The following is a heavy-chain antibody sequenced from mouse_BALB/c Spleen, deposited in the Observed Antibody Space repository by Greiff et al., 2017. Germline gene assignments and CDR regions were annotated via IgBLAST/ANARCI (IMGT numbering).Heavy chain of an antibody. V-gene: IGHV1S135*01. CDR3: ARITPRAY. J-gene: IGHJ3*01. CDR1: GYSFTSYY. D-gene: IGHD2-4*01. CDR2: IDPFNGGT. Sequence: EVQLQQSGPELMKPGASVKISCKASGYSFTSYYMHWVKQSHGKSLEWIGYIDPFNGGTSYNQKFKGKATLTVDKSYSTAYMHLSSLTSEDSAVYYCARITPRAYWGQGTLVTVSA.